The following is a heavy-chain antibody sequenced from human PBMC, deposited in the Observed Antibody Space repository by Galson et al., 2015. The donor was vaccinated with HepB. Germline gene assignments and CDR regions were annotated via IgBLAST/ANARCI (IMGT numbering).Heavy chain of an antibody. CDR3: AKDSGFGGEGY. CDR2: VRGSGSGT. Sequence: SLRLSCAVSGFTFSVYTMNWVRQAPGKGLEWVSAVRGSGSGTWYADSVKGRFTISRDDSKNTVFLQLSSLRAEDTAIYYCAKDSGFGGEGYWGQGILVTVPS. CDR1: GFTFSVYT. J-gene: IGHJ4*02. D-gene: IGHD3-16*01. V-gene: IGHV3-23*01.